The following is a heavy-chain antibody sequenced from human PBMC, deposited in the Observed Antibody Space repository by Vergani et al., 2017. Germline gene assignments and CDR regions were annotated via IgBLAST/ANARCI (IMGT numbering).Heavy chain of an antibody. D-gene: IGHD1-1*01. Sequence: EVQLLESGGGLVQPGGSLRLSCAASGFTFSSYAMSWVRQAPGKGLEWVSAISGSGGSTYYADSVKGRFTISRDNSKNTLYLRMNSLRAEDTAVYYCAKSGRRGLRYFDLWGRGTLVTVSS. CDR3: AKSGRRGLRYFDL. V-gene: IGHV3-23*01. CDR2: ISGSGGST. CDR1: GFTFSSYA. J-gene: IGHJ2*01.